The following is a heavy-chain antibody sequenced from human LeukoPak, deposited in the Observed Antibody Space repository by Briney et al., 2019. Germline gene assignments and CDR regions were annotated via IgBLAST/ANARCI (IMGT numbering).Heavy chain of an antibody. CDR1: GGSISSSSYY. CDR3: ARLYGSGSYYLFDY. Sequence: PSETLSLTCTVSGGSISSSSYYWGWIRQPPGKGLEWIGSIYYSGSTYYNPSLKSRVTISVDTSKNQFSLKLSSVTAADTAVYYCARLYGSGSYYLFDYWGQGTLVTVSS. V-gene: IGHV4-39*01. D-gene: IGHD3-10*01. CDR2: IYYSGST. J-gene: IGHJ4*02.